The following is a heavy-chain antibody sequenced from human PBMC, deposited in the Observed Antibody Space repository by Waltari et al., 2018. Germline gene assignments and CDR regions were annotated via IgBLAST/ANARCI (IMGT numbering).Heavy chain of an antibody. J-gene: IGHJ1*01. CDR3: ATKMSDQWLRE. D-gene: IGHD6-19*01. CDR1: GYTFPEYY. CDR2: VDPEDGET. Sequence: EVHLVQSGAEVKRTGATVQIACKASGYTFPEYYLHWVRQAPGKGLEWMGHVDPEDGETEISDKFQGRVAMTADTSTETAYIEVRSLTSDDMAVYYCATKMSDQWLREWGQGTLVTVSS. V-gene: IGHV1-69-2*01.